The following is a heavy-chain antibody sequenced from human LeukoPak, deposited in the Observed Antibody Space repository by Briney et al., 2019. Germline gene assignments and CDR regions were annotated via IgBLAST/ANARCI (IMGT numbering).Heavy chain of an antibody. J-gene: IGHJ4*02. V-gene: IGHV3-30*02. D-gene: IGHD6-6*01. CDR2: IQNDGNNK. CDR1: GFTFSSNG. CDR3: ARDWGTSSLYLVN. Sequence: GGSLRLSCAASGFTFSSNGMHWVRQAPGKGLDWVAFIQNDGNNKKYADSVKGRFTISRDNSKNTLYLQMNSLRAEDKAVYYCARDWGTSSLYLVNWGQGTLVTVSS.